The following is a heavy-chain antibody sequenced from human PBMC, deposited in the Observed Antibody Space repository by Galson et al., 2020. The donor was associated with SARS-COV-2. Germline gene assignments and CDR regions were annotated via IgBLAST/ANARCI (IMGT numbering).Heavy chain of an antibody. CDR1: GYTFNKYG. CDR3: AREMVKLKPRGNNDAEMLYFCGMDV. D-gene: IGHD2-8*01. J-gene: IGHJ6*02. CDR2: IGAYNGNT. V-gene: IGHV1-18*01. Sequence: ASVKVSCKASGYTFNKYGITWVRQAPGQGLEWMGWIGAYNGNTNYAQKFQDRVTLTTDTATNTANMELRSLTSADTAIYYCAREMVKLKPRGNNDAEMLYFCGMDVWGQGTTVTVSS.